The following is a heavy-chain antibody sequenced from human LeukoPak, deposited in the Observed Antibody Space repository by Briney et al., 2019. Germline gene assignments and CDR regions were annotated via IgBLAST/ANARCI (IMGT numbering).Heavy chain of an antibody. Sequence: GGSLRLSCSASGFTFRNYAMSWVPQAPGRGLEWVSVISGTEGSTYNADSVKGRFTISRDNSKNTLYLQMNSLRAEDTAVYYCAKAPGYSIYYFDYWGQGTLVTVSS. CDR2: ISGTEGST. CDR3: AKAPGYSIYYFDY. J-gene: IGHJ4*02. CDR1: GFTFRNYA. V-gene: IGHV3-23*01. D-gene: IGHD4-11*01.